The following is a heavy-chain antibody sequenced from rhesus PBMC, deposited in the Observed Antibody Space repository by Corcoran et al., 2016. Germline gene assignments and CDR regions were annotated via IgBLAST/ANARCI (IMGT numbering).Heavy chain of an antibody. CDR2: INIVGGSP. Sequence: EVQLVESGGGLAKPGGSLRLSCAASGFTFSSYWMNWVGQAPGKGLEWVSAINIVGGSPHDADSVKGRFTISRDNSKNTLSLQMNSLRAEDTAVYYCAKAGGGTVATRYFDYWGQGVLVTVSS. D-gene: IGHD5-24*01. J-gene: IGHJ4*01. CDR3: AKAGGGTVATRYFDY. V-gene: IGHV3S25*01. CDR1: GFTFSSYW.